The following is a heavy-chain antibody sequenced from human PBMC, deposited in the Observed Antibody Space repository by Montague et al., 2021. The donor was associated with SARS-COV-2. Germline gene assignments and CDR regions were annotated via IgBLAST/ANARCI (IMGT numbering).Heavy chain of an antibody. V-gene: IGHV3-21*01. CDR2: ISSSSSYI. CDR1: GFTFSSYS. Sequence: SLRLSCAASGFTFSSYSMNWVRQAPGKGLEWVSPISSSSSYIYYADSEKGRFTISRDNAKNSLYLQMNSLRAEDTAVYYCARDPLDYGLWSSGSYYNAYYYYYGMDVWGQGTTVTVSS. CDR3: ARDPLDYGLWSSGSYYNAYYYYYGMDV. J-gene: IGHJ6*02. D-gene: IGHD3-10*01.